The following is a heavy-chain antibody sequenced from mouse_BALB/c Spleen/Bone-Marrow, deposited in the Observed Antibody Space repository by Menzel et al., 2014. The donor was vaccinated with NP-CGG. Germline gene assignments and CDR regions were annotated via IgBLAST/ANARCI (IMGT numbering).Heavy chain of an antibody. V-gene: IGHV14-3*02. D-gene: IGHD1-1*01. CDR2: IDPANGNT. Sequence: EVQLQQSGAELVKPGASVKLSCTASGFNIKDTYMHWVKQRPEQGLEWIGRIDPANGNTKYDPKFQGKATITADTSSNTAYLQLSSLTSEDTAVYYCANYYGGSSLFAYWGQGTLVTVSA. J-gene: IGHJ3*01. CDR3: ANYYGGSSLFAY. CDR1: GFNIKDTY.